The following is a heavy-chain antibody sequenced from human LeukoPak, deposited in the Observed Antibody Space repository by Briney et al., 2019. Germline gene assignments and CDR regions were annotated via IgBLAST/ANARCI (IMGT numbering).Heavy chain of an antibody. V-gene: IGHV3-48*03. Sequence: GGSLRLSCAASGFTFSTYEMNWVRQAPGKGLEWVSYISSSGSIKYYADSVKGRFTISRANAKNSLYLQMSSLRAADTALYYCARDPRGGYADLNYWGQGTLVTVSS. J-gene: IGHJ4*02. CDR2: ISSSGSIK. CDR3: ARDPRGGYADLNY. D-gene: IGHD5-12*01. CDR1: GFTFSTYE.